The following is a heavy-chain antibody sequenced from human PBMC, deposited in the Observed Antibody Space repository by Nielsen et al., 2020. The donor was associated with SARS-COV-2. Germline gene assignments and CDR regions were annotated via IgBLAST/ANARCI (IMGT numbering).Heavy chain of an antibody. Sequence: SETLSLTCTVSGGSISSYYWSWIRQPAGKGLEWIGRIYTSGSTNYNPSLKSRVTISVDTSKNQFSLKLSSVTAADTAVYYCARKRRYCSSTSCQIGYNWFDPWGQGTLVTVSS. CDR3: ARKRRYCSSTSCQIGYNWFDP. J-gene: IGHJ5*02. CDR2: IYTSGST. D-gene: IGHD2-2*01. V-gene: IGHV4-4*07. CDR1: GGSISSYY.